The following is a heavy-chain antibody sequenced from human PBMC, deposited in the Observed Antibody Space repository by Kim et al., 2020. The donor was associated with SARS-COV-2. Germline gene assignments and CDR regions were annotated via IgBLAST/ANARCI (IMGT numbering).Heavy chain of an antibody. J-gene: IGHJ1*01. CDR2: IYSSGAK. D-gene: IGHD1-1*01. CDR3: ARGRVGNPPALDH. CDR1: GGSISDHY. Sequence: SETLSLTCLVSGGSISDHYWSWIRQPPGRGLEWLGYIYSSGAKNYHPSLKIRLTMSLDTSPNQFSLKLTAVTTEATAVYFCARGRVGNPPALDHWGQGALVTVSS. V-gene: IGHV4-4*09.